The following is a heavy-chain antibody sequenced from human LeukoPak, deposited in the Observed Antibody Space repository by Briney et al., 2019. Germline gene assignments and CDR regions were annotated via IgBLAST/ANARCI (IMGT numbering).Heavy chain of an antibody. CDR1: GFTFSSYA. J-gene: IGHJ3*02. Sequence: GGSLRLSCAASGFTFSSYAMHWVRQAPGKGLEYVSAISGNGGSTNYANSVKGRFTISRDNSKNTLYLQMNSLRAEDTAVYYCAKDQGIVGATFAFDIWGQGTMVTASS. CDR2: ISGNGGST. CDR3: AKDQGIVGATFAFDI. D-gene: IGHD1-26*01. V-gene: IGHV3-64*01.